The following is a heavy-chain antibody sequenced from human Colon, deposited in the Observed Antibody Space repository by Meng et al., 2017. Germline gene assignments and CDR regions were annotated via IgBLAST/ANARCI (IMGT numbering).Heavy chain of an antibody. V-gene: IGHV4-4*02. D-gene: IGHD6-19*01. CDR1: GGSISSSNY. CDR3: ARHGGWHFDY. Sequence: QVELQESGPGLVEPSGTLSLTCAVSGGSISSSNYWSWVRQPPGKGLEWIGQIYLSGSPSYNPSLESRVTISVDKSKNQLSLRLTSVTAADTARYYCARHGGWHFDYWGQGTLVTVSS. CDR2: IYLSGSP. J-gene: IGHJ4*02.